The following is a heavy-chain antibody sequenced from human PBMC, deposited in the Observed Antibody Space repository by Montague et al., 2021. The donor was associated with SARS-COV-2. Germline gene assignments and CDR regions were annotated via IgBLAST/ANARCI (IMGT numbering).Heavy chain of an antibody. CDR1: GESFSAYY. CDR2: INHSGST. CDR3: ACFLRRVVPAATGHWEKNYYDYCMDG. D-gene: IGHD2-2*01. Sequence: SETLSLTCAVYGESFSAYYLSWIRQPPGKGLEWIGGINHSGSTNYNPSLTSRVTISVDTSKNQFSLELISVTAADTAVYYCACFLRRVVPAATGHWEKNYYDYCMDGWGKGTTGTGSS. V-gene: IGHV4-34*01. J-gene: IGHJ6*03.